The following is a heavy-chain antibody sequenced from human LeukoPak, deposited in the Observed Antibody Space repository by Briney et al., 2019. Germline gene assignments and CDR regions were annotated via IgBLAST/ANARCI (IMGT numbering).Heavy chain of an antibody. CDR2: INPNSGGT. CDR1: GYTFTGYY. CDR3: ARGVQDGGNSGYMDV. Sequence: ASVKVSCKASGYTFTGYYMHWVRQAPGQGLEWMGWINPNSGGTNYAQKFQGRVTMTRDTSISTAYMELSRLRSDDTAVYYCARGVQDGGNSGYMDVWGKGTTVTVSS. J-gene: IGHJ6*03. V-gene: IGHV1-2*02. D-gene: IGHD4-23*01.